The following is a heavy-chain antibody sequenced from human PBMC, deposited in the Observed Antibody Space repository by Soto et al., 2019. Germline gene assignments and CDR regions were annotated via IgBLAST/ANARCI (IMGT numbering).Heavy chain of an antibody. Sequence: VGSLRLSCAASGFTFSSYAMSWVRQAPGKGLEWVSAIVGGGDSTYYADSVKGRFTISRDNSKNTLHLEMNSLRAEDTAVYFCAKESRGIAPTVTGYWGQGTQVTVS. CDR1: GFTFSSYA. CDR2: IVGGGDST. D-gene: IGHD6-13*01. J-gene: IGHJ4*02. V-gene: IGHV3-23*01. CDR3: AKESRGIAPTVTGY.